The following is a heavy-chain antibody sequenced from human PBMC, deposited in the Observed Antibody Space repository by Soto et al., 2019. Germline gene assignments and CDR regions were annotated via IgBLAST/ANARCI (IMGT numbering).Heavy chain of an antibody. CDR1: GGSISSGGYS. V-gene: IGHV4-30-2*01. D-gene: IGHD3-3*01. CDR3: AREGKDDFWRGYGMDV. Sequence: PSETLSLTCAVSGGSISSGGYSWSWIRQPPGKGLEWIGYIYHSGSTYYNPSLKSRVTISVDRSKNQFSLKLSSVTAADTAVYYCAREGKDDFWRGYGMDVWGQGTTVTVS. CDR2: IYHSGST. J-gene: IGHJ6*02.